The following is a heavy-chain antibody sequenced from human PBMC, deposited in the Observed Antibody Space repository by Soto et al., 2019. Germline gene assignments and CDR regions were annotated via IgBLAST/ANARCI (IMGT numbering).Heavy chain of an antibody. V-gene: IGHV3-53*01. CDR1: GFTVSSHH. CDR3: ATGVDTAKAGY. J-gene: IGHJ4*02. CDR2: IYLAGNT. D-gene: IGHD5-18*01. Sequence: VQLVESGGGLIQPGGSLRLSCAASGFTVSSHHMTWVRQPPGRGPAWVSTIYLAGNTFYADSVKGRFTISRDTSKNMLYLQMNNLRAEDTAVYYCATGVDTAKAGYWGQGTLVTVSS.